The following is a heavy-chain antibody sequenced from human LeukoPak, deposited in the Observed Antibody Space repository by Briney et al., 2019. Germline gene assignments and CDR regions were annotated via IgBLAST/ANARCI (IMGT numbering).Heavy chain of an antibody. V-gene: IGHV4-34*01. CDR3: ATKTYGIAAAGTGWFDP. CDR2: INHSGST. D-gene: IGHD6-13*01. CDR1: GGSISGYY. J-gene: IGHJ5*02. Sequence: PSETLSLTCTVSGGSISGYYWSWIRQPPGKGLEWIGEINHSGSTNYNPSLKSRVTISVDTSKNQFSLKLSSVTAADTAVYYCATKTYGIAAAGTGWFDPWGQGTLVTVSS.